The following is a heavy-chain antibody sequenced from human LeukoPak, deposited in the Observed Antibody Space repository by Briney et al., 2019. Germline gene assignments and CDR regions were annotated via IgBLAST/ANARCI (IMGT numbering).Heavy chain of an antibody. CDR3: ARGVKGYYDRSGYYSPFDY. CDR1: GGSFSGYY. J-gene: IGHJ4*02. CDR2: INHSGST. V-gene: IGHV4-34*01. Sequence: SETLTLTCAVYGGSFSGYYWSWIRQPPGKGLEWIGEINHSGSTNYNPSLKSRVTISVDTSKNQFSLKLSSVTAADTAVYYCARGVKGYYDRSGYYSPFDYWGQGTLVTVSS. D-gene: IGHD3-22*01.